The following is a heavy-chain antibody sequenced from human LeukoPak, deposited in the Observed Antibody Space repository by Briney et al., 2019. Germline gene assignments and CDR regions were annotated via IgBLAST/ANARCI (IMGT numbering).Heavy chain of an antibody. CDR2: MNPNSGNT. CDR3: ARGLAYCGGDCYYFDY. V-gene: IGHV1-8*01. J-gene: IGHJ4*02. D-gene: IGHD2-21*02. CDR1: GYTFTSYD. Sequence: ASVTVSCKASGYTFTSYDINWVRQAPGQGLEWMGWMNPNSGNTGYAQKFQGRVTMTRNTSISTAYMELSSLRSEDTAVYYCARGLAYCGGDCYYFDYWGQGTLVTVSS.